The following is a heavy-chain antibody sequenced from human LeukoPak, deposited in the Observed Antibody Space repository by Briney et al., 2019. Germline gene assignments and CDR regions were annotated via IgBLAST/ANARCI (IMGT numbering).Heavy chain of an antibody. V-gene: IGHV3-49*04. CDR3: SVVTDY. Sequence: GGSLRLSCAASGFTFSSYSMNWVRQAPGKGLEWVGFIRNKASGGSTEYAASVQGRFTISRDDSKSIAYLQMNSLQTEDTAVYYCSVVTDYWGQGTMVAVSS. J-gene: IGHJ4*02. CDR1: GFTFSSYS. CDR2: IRNKASGGST. D-gene: IGHD2-21*02.